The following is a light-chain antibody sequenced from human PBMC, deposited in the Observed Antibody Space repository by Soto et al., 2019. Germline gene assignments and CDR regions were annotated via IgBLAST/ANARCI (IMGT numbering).Light chain of an antibody. CDR2: STS. CDR1: QSIRLY. CDR3: QQSDSIPLT. J-gene: IGKJ1*01. Sequence: DIQMTQSPSFLSASVGDRVTITCRASQSIRLYLNWYQQKSGRGPKLLISSTSSLQSGVPSRFTGSGSGTDFTLTISSLQPEDFATYYCQQSDSIPLTFGQGTKVEVK. V-gene: IGKV1-39*01.